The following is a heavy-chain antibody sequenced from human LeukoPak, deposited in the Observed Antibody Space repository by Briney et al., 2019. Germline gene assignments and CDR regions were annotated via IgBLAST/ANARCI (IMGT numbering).Heavy chain of an antibody. CDR3: ARESTYEARPI. D-gene: IGHD6-6*01. CDR2: INHSGST. CDR1: GGSFSGYY. V-gene: IGHV4-34*01. J-gene: IGHJ4*02. Sequence: SETLSLTCAVYGGSFSGYYWSWIRQPPGKGLEWIGEINHSGSTNYNPSLKSRVTISVDTSKNQFSLKLSSVTAADTAVYYCARESTYEARPIWGQGTLVTVSS.